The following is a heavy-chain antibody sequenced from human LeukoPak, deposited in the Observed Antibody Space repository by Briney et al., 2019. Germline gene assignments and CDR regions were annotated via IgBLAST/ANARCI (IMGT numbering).Heavy chain of an antibody. CDR1: GGSISSYY. Sequence: PSETLSLTCTVSGGSISSYYWSWIRQPPGKGLEWIGYIYYSRSNNYNPSLKSRVTISVDTSKNQFSLKLSSVTAADTAVYYCAREGDTYCGGDCYSYWGQGTLVTVSS. V-gene: IGHV4-59*01. CDR3: AREGDTYCGGDCYSY. CDR2: IYYSRSN. J-gene: IGHJ4*02. D-gene: IGHD2-21*02.